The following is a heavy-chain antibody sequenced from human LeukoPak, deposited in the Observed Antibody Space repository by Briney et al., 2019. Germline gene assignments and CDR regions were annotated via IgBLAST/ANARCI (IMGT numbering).Heavy chain of an antibody. CDR3: ARGQRAHLGSSWENWFDP. J-gene: IGHJ5*02. Sequence: ASVKVSCKAPGYTFTSYDINWVRQATGQGLEWMGWMNPNSGNTGYAQKFQGRVTVTRNTSISTAYMELSSLRSEDTAVYYCARGQRAHLGSSWENWFDPWGQGTLVTVYS. CDR1: GYTFTSYD. D-gene: IGHD6-13*01. V-gene: IGHV1-8*01. CDR2: MNPNSGNT.